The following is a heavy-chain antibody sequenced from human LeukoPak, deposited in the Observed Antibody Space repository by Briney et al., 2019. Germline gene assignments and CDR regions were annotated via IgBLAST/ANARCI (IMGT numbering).Heavy chain of an antibody. J-gene: IGHJ4*02. V-gene: IGHV3-72*01. Sequence: GGSLILSCAASGFTFSDHYMDWVRQAPGKGLEWVGRTINQGNSYTTEYVGYVKGRFTMSRDDSKNSLYLKMKSLKTEDTAVYYCARELGYCSSPVCSRPLDYWGQGTLVTVSS. CDR2: TINQGNSYTT. CDR3: ARELGYCSSPVCSRPLDY. CDR1: GFTFSDHY. D-gene: IGHD2-2*01.